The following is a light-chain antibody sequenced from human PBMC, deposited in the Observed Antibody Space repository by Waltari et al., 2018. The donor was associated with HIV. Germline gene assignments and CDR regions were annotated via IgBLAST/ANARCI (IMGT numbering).Light chain of an antibody. CDR2: RPT. V-gene: IGLV8-61*01. Sequence: QTVVTQEPSFSVSPGGTVTLTCGLSSGSVSARNYASWYQQIPGQAHPTLTHRPTTRPAGVPDRFSGSILGNKAALTITGAQADDESDYYCVLNLGRGIVVFGGGTKLSVL. J-gene: IGLJ2*01. CDR1: SGSVSARNY. CDR3: VLNLGRGIVV.